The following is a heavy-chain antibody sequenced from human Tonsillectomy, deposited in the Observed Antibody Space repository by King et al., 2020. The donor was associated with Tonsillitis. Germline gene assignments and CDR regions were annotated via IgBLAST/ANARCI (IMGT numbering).Heavy chain of an antibody. CDR2: INPNSGGT. CDR1: GYTFTGNY. CDR3: ARDIVPAVYYVYYYGMDV. V-gene: IGHV1-2*02. J-gene: IGHJ6*02. D-gene: IGHD2-2*01. Sequence: VQLVESGAEVKKPGASVKVSCKASGYTFTGNYMHWVRQAPGQGLERMGWINPNSGGTNYAQKFQGRVTMTRDTSISTAYMELSRMRSDDTAVYYCARDIVPAVYYVYYYGMDVWGQGTTVTVPS.